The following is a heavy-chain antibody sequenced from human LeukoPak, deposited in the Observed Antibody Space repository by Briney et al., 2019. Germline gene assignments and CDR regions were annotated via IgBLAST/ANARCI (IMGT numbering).Heavy chain of an antibody. CDR2: IKSKTDGGTT. CDR1: GFTFSNAW. V-gene: IGHV3-15*01. D-gene: IGHD3-16*02. CDR3: ARDQRLGDYVWGSYRYNWFDP. J-gene: IGHJ5*02. Sequence: PGGSLRLSCAASGFTFSNAWMSWVRQAPGKGLEWVGRIKSKTDGGTTDYAAPVKGRFTISRDDSKNTLYLRMNSLKTEDTAVYYCARDQRLGDYVWGSYRYNWFDPWGQGTLVAVSS.